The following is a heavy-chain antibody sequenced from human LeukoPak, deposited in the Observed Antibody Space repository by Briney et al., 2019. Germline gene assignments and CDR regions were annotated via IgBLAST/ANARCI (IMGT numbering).Heavy chain of an antibody. J-gene: IGHJ1*01. CDR3: AKAPQYYYDSSGYYYEAEYFQH. Sequence: GGSLRLSCAASGFTFSSYGMHWVRQAPGKGLEWVAVIWYDGSNKYYADSVKGRFTISRDNSKNTLYLQMNSLRAEDTAVCYCAKAPQYYYDSSGYYYEAEYFQHWGQGTLVTVSS. D-gene: IGHD3-22*01. V-gene: IGHV3-30*02. CDR1: GFTFSSYG. CDR2: IWYDGSNK.